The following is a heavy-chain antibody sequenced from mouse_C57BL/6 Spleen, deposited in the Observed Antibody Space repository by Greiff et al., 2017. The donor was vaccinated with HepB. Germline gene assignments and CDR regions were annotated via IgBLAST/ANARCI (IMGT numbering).Heavy chain of an antibody. Sequence: EVQLQQSGPELVKPGASVKISCKASGYTFTDYYLNWVKQSHGKSLEWIGDINPNNGGTNYNQKFKGKATLTVDKSSSTAYMEYRSLTSEDSAVYYCARNRSNYGSSYFDDWGQGTTRTVSS. CDR3: ARNRSNYGSSYFDD. CDR1: GYTFTDYY. D-gene: IGHD1-1*01. J-gene: IGHJ2*01. CDR2: INPNNGGT. V-gene: IGHV1-26*01.